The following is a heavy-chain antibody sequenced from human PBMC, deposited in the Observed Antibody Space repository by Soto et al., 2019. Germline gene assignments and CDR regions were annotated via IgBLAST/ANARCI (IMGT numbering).Heavy chain of an antibody. CDR1: GFTFSNSG. V-gene: IGHV3-23*01. CDR3: ARVAAAGTSDYYYYYMDV. Sequence: SLRLSCAASGFTFSNSGMSWVRQAPGKGLEWVSGISGGAGTTYYAESVKGRFTISRDNSKKTLYLQMNSLRSEDTAVYYCARVAAAGTSDYYYYYMDVWGKGTTVTVSS. J-gene: IGHJ6*03. D-gene: IGHD6-13*01. CDR2: ISGGAGTT.